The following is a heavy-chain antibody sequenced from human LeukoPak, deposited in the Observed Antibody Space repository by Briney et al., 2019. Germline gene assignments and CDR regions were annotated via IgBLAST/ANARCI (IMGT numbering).Heavy chain of an antibody. CDR1: GGSFSGYY. CDR3: ARGDIVVVPARRYFDY. CDR2: INHSGST. V-gene: IGHV4-34*01. D-gene: IGHD2-2*01. Sequence: SETLSLTCAVYGGSFSGYYWSWIRQPRWKGLEWIGEINHSGSTNYNPSLKSRVTISVDTSKNQFSLKLSSVTAADTAVYYCARGDIVVVPARRYFDYWGQGTLVTVSS. J-gene: IGHJ4*02.